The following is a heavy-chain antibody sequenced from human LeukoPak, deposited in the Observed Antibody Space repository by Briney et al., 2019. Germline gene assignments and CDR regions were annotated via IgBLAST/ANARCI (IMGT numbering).Heavy chain of an antibody. CDR1: GFNFSDSR. J-gene: IGHJ4*02. Sequence: GGSLRLSCVTSGFNFSDSRMTWVRQAPGKGLQWVANVNRDGTEKHFLDPVEGRFTISRDNAKKSLYLQMSSLRPQDTAVYFCVRGDWYFESWGQGTLVTVSS. CDR3: VRGDWYFES. D-gene: IGHD2-21*01. CDR2: VNRDGTEK. V-gene: IGHV3-7*04.